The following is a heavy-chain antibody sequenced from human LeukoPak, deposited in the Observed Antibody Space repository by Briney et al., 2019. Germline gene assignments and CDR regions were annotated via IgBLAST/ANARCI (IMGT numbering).Heavy chain of an antibody. Sequence: GGSLRLSCAAPGFTFSSYAMGWVRQAPGKGLEFVSAISKNGRNTYYGNSMKGRFTISRDNSKNTLYLQMNSLRAEDTAVYYCAREYYDILTGYTPTQDWGQGTLVTVSS. CDR2: ISKNGRNT. D-gene: IGHD3-9*01. CDR1: GFTFSSYA. V-gene: IGHV3-64*01. CDR3: AREYYDILTGYTPTQD. J-gene: IGHJ4*02.